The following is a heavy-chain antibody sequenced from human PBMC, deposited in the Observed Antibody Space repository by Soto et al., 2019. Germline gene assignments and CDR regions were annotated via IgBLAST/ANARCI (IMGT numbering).Heavy chain of an antibody. D-gene: IGHD5-12*01. CDR2: IIPIFGTT. Sequence: QVQLVQSGAEVKKPGSSVKVSCKTSGDIFSGYSISWVRQAPGQGLEWMGGIIPIFGTTNYAQRFHGRATITADKSTSTVYMELYSLNSADTAVSYCARDLGSGYDPGDYWGQGTLVTVSS. J-gene: IGHJ4*02. CDR1: GDIFSGYS. V-gene: IGHV1-69*14. CDR3: ARDLGSGYDPGDY.